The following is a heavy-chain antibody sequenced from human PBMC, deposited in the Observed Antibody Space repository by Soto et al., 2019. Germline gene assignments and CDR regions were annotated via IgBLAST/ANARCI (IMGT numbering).Heavy chain of an antibody. CDR3: ARGIDY. V-gene: IGHV4-34*01. J-gene: IGHJ4*02. CDR1: GESISGYY. CDR2: IYHSGST. Sequence: SETLSLTCTVSGESISGYYWSWTRQPPGRGLEWIGDIYHSGSTAYNPSLKSRVTISVDTSKNQFSLKLSSVTAADTAVYYCARGIDYWGQGTLVTVSS.